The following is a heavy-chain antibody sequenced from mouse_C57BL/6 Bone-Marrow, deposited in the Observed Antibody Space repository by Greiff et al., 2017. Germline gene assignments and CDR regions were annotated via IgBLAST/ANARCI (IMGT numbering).Heavy chain of an antibody. CDR1: GYAFSSSW. J-gene: IGHJ2*01. V-gene: IGHV1-82*01. Sequence: QVQLQQSGPELVKPGASVKISCKASGYAFSSSWMNWVKQRPGKGLEWIGRIYPGDGDTNYNGKFKGKATLTADKSSSTAYMQLSSLTSEDSAVYFCARNPFTTVVPYYFDYWGQGTTLTVSS. CDR2: IYPGDGDT. D-gene: IGHD1-1*01. CDR3: ARNPFTTVVPYYFDY.